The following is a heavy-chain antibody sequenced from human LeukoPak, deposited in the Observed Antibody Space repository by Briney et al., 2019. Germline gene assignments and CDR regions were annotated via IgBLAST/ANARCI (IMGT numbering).Heavy chain of an antibody. CDR3: AKANDYGDFNWFDP. CDR2: ISGSGGST. J-gene: IGHJ5*02. V-gene: IGHV3-23*01. CDR1: GFTFSSYA. D-gene: IGHD4-17*01. Sequence: VGSLRLSCAASGFTFSSYAMSWVRQAPGKGLEWVSAISGSGGSTYYADSVKGRFTISRDNSKNTPYLQMNSLRAEDTAVYYCAKANDYGDFNWFDPWGQGTLVTVSS.